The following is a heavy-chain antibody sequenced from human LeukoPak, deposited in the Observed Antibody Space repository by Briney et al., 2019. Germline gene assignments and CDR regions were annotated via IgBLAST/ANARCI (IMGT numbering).Heavy chain of an antibody. Sequence: SETLPLTCAVYGGSFSGYYWSWIRQPPRKGLEWIGEINHSGGTNYNPSLKSRVTISVDTSKNQFFLKLSSVTAADTAVYYCARGRYLPLYFDYWGQGTLVTVSS. V-gene: IGHV4-34*01. CDR2: INHSGGT. J-gene: IGHJ4*02. CDR3: ARGRYLPLYFDY. CDR1: GGSFSGYY. D-gene: IGHD3-16*02.